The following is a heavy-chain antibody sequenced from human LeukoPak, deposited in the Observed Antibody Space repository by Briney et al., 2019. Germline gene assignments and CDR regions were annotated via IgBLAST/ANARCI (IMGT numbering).Heavy chain of an antibody. Sequence: KPGGSLRLPCVAPGFTFSSTTMGWVRQAPGRGLEWVSSITAIDGRTYYADSVRGRFTISRDNSKNTVYLQLNSLRAGDTAIYYCTKDRRGPAAGTWYFDSWGQGTLVTVSS. V-gene: IGHV3-23*01. CDR2: ITAIDGRT. J-gene: IGHJ4*02. CDR1: GFTFSSTT. CDR3: TKDRRGPAAGTWYFDS. D-gene: IGHD6-13*01.